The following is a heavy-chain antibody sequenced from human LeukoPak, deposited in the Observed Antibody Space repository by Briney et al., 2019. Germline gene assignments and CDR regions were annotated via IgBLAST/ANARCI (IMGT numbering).Heavy chain of an antibody. J-gene: IGHJ6*03. V-gene: IGHV4-39*07. CDR3: ARVAKVCPGGSCFSYYYYHMDV. CDR1: GGSISSNDFS. Sequence: SETLSLTCTVSGGSISSNDFSWGWIRQPPGKGLEWIGFHYSGTTYSNPSLKSRVTISVDTSKNQVSLKLSSVTAADTAVYFCARVAKVCPGGSCFSYYYYHMDVWGIGTPVTVSS. D-gene: IGHD2-15*01. CDR2: FHYSGTT.